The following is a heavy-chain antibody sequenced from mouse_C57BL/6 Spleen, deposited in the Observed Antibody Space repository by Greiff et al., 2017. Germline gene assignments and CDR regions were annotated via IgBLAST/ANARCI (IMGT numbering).Heavy chain of an antibody. D-gene: IGHD2-3*01. CDR2: ISNLAYSI. CDR1: GFTFSDYG. CDR3: ARHPIYELGAMDY. V-gene: IGHV5-15*01. Sequence: EVKLVESGGGLVQPGGSLKLSCAASGFTFSDYGMAWVRQAPRKGPEWVAFISNLAYSIYYADTVTGRFTISRENAKNTLYLEMSSLRSEDTAMYYCARHPIYELGAMDYWGQGTSVTVSS. J-gene: IGHJ4*01.